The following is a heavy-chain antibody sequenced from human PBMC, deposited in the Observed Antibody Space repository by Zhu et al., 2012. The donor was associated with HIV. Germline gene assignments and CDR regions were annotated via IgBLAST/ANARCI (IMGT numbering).Heavy chain of an antibody. CDR2: IYYSGST. Sequence: QVQLQESGPGLVKPSETLSLTRTVSGGSIRSSSYYWGWIRQPPGKGLEWIGSIYYSGSTYYNPSLKSRVTISVDTSKNQFSLNLSSVTAADTAVYYCARLGITVGGTTEDYWGQGTLVTVSS. CDR1: GGSIRSSSYY. V-gene: IGHV4-39*07. J-gene: IGHJ4*02. CDR3: ARLGITVGGTTEDY. D-gene: IGHD6-19*01.